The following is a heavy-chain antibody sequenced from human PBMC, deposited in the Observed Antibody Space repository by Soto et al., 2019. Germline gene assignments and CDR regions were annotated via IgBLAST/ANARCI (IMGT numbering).Heavy chain of an antibody. J-gene: IGHJ4*02. D-gene: IGHD7-27*01. CDR1: GGSISSYC. CDR2: IYYSGST. CDR3: ARRWGSNFDY. V-gene: IGHV4-59*01. Sequence: SQTLSLTWTVSGGSISSYCWSWIRQPPGKGLEWIGYIYYSGSTNYNPSLKSRVTISVDTSKNQFSLKLSSVTAADTAVYYCARRWGSNFDYWGQGTLVTVS.